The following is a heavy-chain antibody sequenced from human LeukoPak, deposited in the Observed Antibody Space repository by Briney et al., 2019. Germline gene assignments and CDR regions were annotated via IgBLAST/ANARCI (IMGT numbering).Heavy chain of an antibody. CDR1: GFTFSSYE. J-gene: IGHJ3*01. V-gene: IGHV3-48*03. CDR2: ISSSGSTI. CDR3: AREIGGTDAFDF. D-gene: IGHD3-16*01. Sequence: GGSLRLSCAASGFTFSSYEMNWVRQAPGKGLEWVSYISSSGSTIYYADSVKGRFTISRDNAKNSLFLQMNSLRAEDTAIYYCAREIGGTDAFDFWGQGTMVTVSS.